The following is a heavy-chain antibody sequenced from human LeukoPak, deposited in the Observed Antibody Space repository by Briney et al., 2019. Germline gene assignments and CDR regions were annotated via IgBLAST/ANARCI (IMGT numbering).Heavy chain of an antibody. Sequence: AGGSLRLSCAASGFTFSSYAMHWVRQAPGKGLEWVAVISYDGSNKYYADSVKGRFTNSRDNSKNTLYLQMNSLRAEDTAVYYCAREARSSHFDYWAREPWSPSPQ. V-gene: IGHV3-30-3*01. CDR1: GFTFSSYA. J-gene: IGHJ4*02. CDR2: ISYDGSNK. CDR3: AREARSSHFDY.